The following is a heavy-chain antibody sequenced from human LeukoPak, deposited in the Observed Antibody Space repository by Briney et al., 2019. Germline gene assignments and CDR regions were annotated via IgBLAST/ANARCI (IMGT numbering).Heavy chain of an antibody. CDR2: IYYSGST. V-gene: IGHV4-39*01. CDR1: GGFISSSSYY. CDR3: ARHKDYYYSYMDV. Sequence: SETLSLTCTVSGGFISSSSYYWGWIRQPPGKGLEWIGSIYYSGSTYYNPSLKSRVTISVDTSKNQFSLKLSSVTAADTAVYYCARHKDYYYSYMDVWGKGTTVTISS. J-gene: IGHJ6*03.